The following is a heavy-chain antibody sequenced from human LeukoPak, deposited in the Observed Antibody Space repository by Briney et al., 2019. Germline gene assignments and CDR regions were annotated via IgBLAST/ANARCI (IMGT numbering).Heavy chain of an antibody. CDR2: IYTSGST. V-gene: IGHV4-4*07. J-gene: IGHJ3*02. CDR1: GDSITDYY. CDR3: ARVNLIYYPHDALDI. D-gene: IGHD3-10*01. Sequence: PSETLSLTCNVSGDSITDYYWSWFRQPAGKGLEWIGRIYTSGSTNYNPSLKSRVTMSVDTSKNQFSLKLSSVTAADTAVYYCARVNLIYYPHDALDIWGQGTMVTVSS.